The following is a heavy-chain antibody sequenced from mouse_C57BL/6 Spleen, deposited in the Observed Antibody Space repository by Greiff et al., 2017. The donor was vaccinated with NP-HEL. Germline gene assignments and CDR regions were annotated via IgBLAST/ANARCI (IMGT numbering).Heavy chain of an antibody. CDR3: ARYYSNYGFYAMDY. CDR2: IDPSDSYT. J-gene: IGHJ4*01. Sequence: VQLQQSGAELVKPGASVKLSCKASGYTFTSYWMQWVKQRPGQGLEWIGEIDPSDSYTNYNQKFKGKATLTVDTSSSTAYMQLSSLTSEDSAVYYCARYYSNYGFYAMDYWGQGTSVTVSS. V-gene: IGHV1-50*01. CDR1: GYTFTSYW. D-gene: IGHD2-5*01.